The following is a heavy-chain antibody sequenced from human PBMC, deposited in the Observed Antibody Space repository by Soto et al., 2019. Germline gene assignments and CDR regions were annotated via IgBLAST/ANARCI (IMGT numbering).Heavy chain of an antibody. Sequence: NPSETLSLTCAVYGGSFSGYYWSWIRQPPGKGLEWIGEINHSGSTNYNPSLKSRATISVDTSKNQFSLKLSSVTAADTAVYYCARARGYSYGPDYWGQGTLVTVSS. D-gene: IGHD5-18*01. CDR2: INHSGST. CDR3: ARARGYSYGPDY. V-gene: IGHV4-34*01. J-gene: IGHJ4*02. CDR1: GGSFSGYY.